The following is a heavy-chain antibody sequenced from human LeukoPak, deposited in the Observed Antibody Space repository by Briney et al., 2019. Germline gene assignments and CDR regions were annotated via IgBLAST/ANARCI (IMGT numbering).Heavy chain of an antibody. J-gene: IGHJ4*02. CDR1: GGTFSIYA. Sequence: RASVNVSCKASGGTFSIYAISWVRQAPGQGLEWMGGIIPIFGTANYAQKFQGRVTITADESTNTAYMELSSLRSEDTAVYYCARNSINQYYFDYWGQGTLVTVSS. V-gene: IGHV1-69*13. CDR2: IIPIFGTA. CDR3: ARNSINQYYFDY. D-gene: IGHD2/OR15-2a*01.